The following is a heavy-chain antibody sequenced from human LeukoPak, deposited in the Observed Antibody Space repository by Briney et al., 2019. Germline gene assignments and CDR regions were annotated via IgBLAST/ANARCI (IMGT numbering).Heavy chain of an antibody. CDR3: ARGGLYYYDSSGYYSFDY. CDR1: GGSISSSNW. Sequence: PSETLSLTCAVSGGSISSSNWWSWVRQPPGKGLEWIGEIYHSGSTNYNPSLKSRVTISVDTSKNQFSLKLSSVTAADTAVYYCARGGLYYYDSSGYYSFDYWGQGTLVTVSS. D-gene: IGHD3-22*01. J-gene: IGHJ4*02. V-gene: IGHV4-4*02. CDR2: IYHSGST.